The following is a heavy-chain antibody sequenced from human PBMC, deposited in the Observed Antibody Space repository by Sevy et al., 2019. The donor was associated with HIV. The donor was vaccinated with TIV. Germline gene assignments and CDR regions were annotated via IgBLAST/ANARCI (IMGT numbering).Heavy chain of an antibody. CDR3: VRDRIAAAGGYFDY. V-gene: IGHV4-61*01. CDR2: ISYIGRT. CDR1: GGSVSSGNSY. D-gene: IGHD6-13*01. Sequence: SETLSLTCTVSGGSVSSGNSYWSWIRQPPGKGLEWIGYISYIGRTNYNPSLKSRVTISVDTSKNQLSLMLSSLTAADTAIYYCVRDRIAAAGGYFDYWGQGTLVTVSS. J-gene: IGHJ4*02.